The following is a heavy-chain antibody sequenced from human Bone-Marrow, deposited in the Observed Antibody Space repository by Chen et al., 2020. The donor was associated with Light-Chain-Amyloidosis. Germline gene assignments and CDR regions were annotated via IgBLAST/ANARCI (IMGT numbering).Heavy chain of an antibody. CDR2: IGYDGSNK. V-gene: IGHV3-33*01. CDR1: GFTFSSSG. J-gene: IGHJ6*02. CDR3: ASGYSYGSQTYYYYYGMDV. Sequence: QVQLVESGGGVVQPGRSLRLSCAASGFTFSSSGMHWVRQAPGKGLEWVAVIGYDGSNKYYADSVKGRFTISRDNSKNTLYLQMNSLRAEDTAVYYCASGYSYGSQTYYYYYGMDVWGQGTTVTVSS. D-gene: IGHD5-18*01.